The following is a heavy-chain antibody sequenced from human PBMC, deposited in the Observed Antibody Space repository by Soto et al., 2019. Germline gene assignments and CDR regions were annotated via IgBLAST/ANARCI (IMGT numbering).Heavy chain of an antibody. V-gene: IGHV3-7*01. J-gene: IGHJ4*02. CDR1: GFAFGNYW. CDR2: IKRDASEK. Sequence: EVQLVESGGGLVQPGGSLRLSCAASGFAFGNYWMSWVRQVPGKGLEWLGTIKRDASEKTYVDSVRGRFTMSRDNAKNTLYLQMYSLRGEDTAVYYCARDSRYGSASSVNHYLDYWGQGTLVIVS. D-gene: IGHD3-10*01. CDR3: ARDSRYGSASSVNHYLDY.